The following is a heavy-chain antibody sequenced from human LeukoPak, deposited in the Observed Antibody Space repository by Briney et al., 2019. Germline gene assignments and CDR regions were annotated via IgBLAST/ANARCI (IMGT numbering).Heavy chain of an antibody. V-gene: IGHV3-23*01. J-gene: IGHJ4*02. CDR2: VSGGGAT. CDR1: GFTFSGYA. Sequence: GGSLRLSCAASGFTFSGYAMMWVRQAPGKGLEWVSSVSGGGATYYADSVKGRFTISRDNSKNTLYLQMNSLRAEDTAVYYCARGAVAGFFDYWGQGTLVTVSS. D-gene: IGHD6-19*01. CDR3: ARGAVAGFFDY.